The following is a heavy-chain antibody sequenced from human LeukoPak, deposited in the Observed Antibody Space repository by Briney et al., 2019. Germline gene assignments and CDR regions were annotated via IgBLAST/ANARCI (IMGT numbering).Heavy chain of an antibody. V-gene: IGHV3-48*04. CDR1: GFTFSSYS. J-gene: IGHJ3*02. CDR2: ISSSSSTI. CDR3: ARDFTIFGVVQTPDAFDI. Sequence: PGGSLRLSCAASGFTFSSYSMNWVRQGPGKGLEWVSYISSSSSTIYYADSVKGRFTISRDNAKNSLYLQMNSLRAEDTAVYYCARDFTIFGVVQTPDAFDIWGQGTMVTVSS. D-gene: IGHD3-3*01.